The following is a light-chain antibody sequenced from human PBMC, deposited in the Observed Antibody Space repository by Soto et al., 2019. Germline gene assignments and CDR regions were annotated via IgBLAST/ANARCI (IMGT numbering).Light chain of an antibody. CDR1: QRVGSN. CDR2: GAS. J-gene: IGKJ1*01. Sequence: EVVLTQSPATLSLSPGERATLSCRASQRVGSNYLAWYQQKPGQAPRLLIYGASTRATGIPARFSGSGSGTEFTLTISSLQSEDFAVYYCQQYNNWPRTFGQGTKVDIK. CDR3: QQYNNWPRT. V-gene: IGKV3-15*01.